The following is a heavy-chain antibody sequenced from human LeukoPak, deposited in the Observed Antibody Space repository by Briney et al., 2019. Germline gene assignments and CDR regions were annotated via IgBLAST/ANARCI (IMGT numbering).Heavy chain of an antibody. J-gene: IGHJ4*02. V-gene: IGHV3-74*01. D-gene: IGHD2-15*01. CDR1: GLAFSAYK. CDR2: ISTDGYTT. CDR3: VVGGSPGY. Sequence: GKSLRLSCAASGLAFSAYKMHWVRQAPRKGLVWVSRISTDGYTTDYADFVQGRFTASRDNTKNTWSLEMNSLRAEDTAVYYCVVGGSPGYWGQGTLVTVSS.